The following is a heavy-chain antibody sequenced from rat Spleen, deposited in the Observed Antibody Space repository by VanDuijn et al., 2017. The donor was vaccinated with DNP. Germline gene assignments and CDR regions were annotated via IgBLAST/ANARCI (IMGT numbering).Heavy chain of an antibody. CDR3: ARLPYYFDY. Sequence: EVQLVESGGGLMQPGKSLKLSCAASGFPFSDYYMAWVRQAPEKGLEWVATISITGSRTYYPDSVKGRFTISRDNAKNTQYLQMDSLRSEDTATYYCARLPYYFDYWGQGVMVTVSS. J-gene: IGHJ2*01. V-gene: IGHV5-7*01. CDR1: GFPFSDYY. CDR2: ISITGSRT. D-gene: IGHD3-1*01.